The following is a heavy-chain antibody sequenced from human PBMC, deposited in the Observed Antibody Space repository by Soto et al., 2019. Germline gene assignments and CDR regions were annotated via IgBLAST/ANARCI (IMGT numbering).Heavy chain of an antibody. J-gene: IGHJ5*02. CDR3: TSTERGKLTYYYGSPWFDP. CDR2: IKSKTDGGTT. Sequence: GGSLRLSCAASGFTFSNAWMNWVRQAPGKGLEWVGRIKSKTDGGTTDYAAPVKGRFTISRDDSKNTLYLQMNSLKTEDTAVYYCTSTERGKLTYYYGSPWFDPWGQGTLVTVSS. CDR1: GFTFSNAW. V-gene: IGHV3-15*07. D-gene: IGHD3-10*01.